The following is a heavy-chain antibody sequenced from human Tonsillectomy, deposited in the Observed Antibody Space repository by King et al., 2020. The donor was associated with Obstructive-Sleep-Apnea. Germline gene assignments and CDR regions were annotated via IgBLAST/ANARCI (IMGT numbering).Heavy chain of an antibody. CDR3: AKNGCSGGTCYSRDDYYYYGMDV. Sequence: VQLVESGGVVVQPGGSLRLSCAASGFTFDDYTMHWVRQAPGKGLEGVSLIMWVGGSTYYADCWKGRFTISRDNSKNSLYLQKNSLRTEDTALYYCAKNGCSGGTCYSRDDYYYYGMDVWGQGTTVTVSS. D-gene: IGHD2-15*01. J-gene: IGHJ6*02. CDR2: IMWVGGST. V-gene: IGHV3-43*01. CDR1: GFTFDDYT.